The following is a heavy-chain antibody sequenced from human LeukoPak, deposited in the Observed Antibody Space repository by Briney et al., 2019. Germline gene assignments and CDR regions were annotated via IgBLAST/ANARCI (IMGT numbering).Heavy chain of an antibody. D-gene: IGHD6-13*01. CDR2: IYYSGST. CDR3: ARLTPSDSSSWCWYFGL. Sequence: SETLSLTCTVSGGSISSYYWSWIRQPPGKGLEWIGYIYYSGSTNYNPSLTSRVTISVDTSKNQFSLKLSTVTAADTAVYYCARLTPSDSSSWCWYFGLWGRGTLVTVSS. V-gene: IGHV4-59*08. J-gene: IGHJ2*01. CDR1: GGSISSYY.